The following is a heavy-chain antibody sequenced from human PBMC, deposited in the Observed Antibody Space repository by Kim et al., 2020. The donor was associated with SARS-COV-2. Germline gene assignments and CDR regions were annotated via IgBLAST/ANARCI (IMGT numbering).Heavy chain of an antibody. V-gene: IGHV3-21*01. Sequence: GGSLRLSCAASGFTFSSYSMNWVRQAPGKGLEWVSSISSSSSYIYYADSVKGRFTISRDNAKNSLYLQMNSLRAEDTAVYYCARGFEDIVVVPAAMFYYGMDVWGQGTTVTVSS. CDR2: ISSSSSYI. D-gene: IGHD2-2*01. J-gene: IGHJ6*02. CDR3: ARGFEDIVVVPAAMFYYGMDV. CDR1: GFTFSSYS.